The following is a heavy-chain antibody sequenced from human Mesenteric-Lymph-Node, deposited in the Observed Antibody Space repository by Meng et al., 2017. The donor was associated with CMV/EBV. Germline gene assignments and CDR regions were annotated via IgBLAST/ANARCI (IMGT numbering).Heavy chain of an antibody. CDR1: GGSISTIIYY. Sequence: SETLSFTCTVSGGSISTIIYYWAWIRQPPGKGLEWIGNIYYGGSTYYNPSLKGRVTISLDTSKNQFSLKLSSVTAADTAVYYCARGAETPDYWGQGTLVTVSS. V-gene: IGHV4-39*07. J-gene: IGHJ4*02. CDR3: ARGAETPDY. CDR2: IYYGGST.